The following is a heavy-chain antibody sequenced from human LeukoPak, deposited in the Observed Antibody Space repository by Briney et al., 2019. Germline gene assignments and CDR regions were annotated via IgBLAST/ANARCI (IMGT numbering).Heavy chain of an antibody. Sequence: ASVKVSCKASGYTFRSYGLSWVRQAPGQGLEWLGWISACNGDTRYEQNFQGRVTLTTDTSTTTAYMELTNLRSDDTAVYYCARVGMAIGWSLDLWGRGTLVTVSS. D-gene: IGHD2-21*01. CDR3: ARVGMAIGWSLDL. J-gene: IGHJ2*01. CDR1: GYTFRSYG. V-gene: IGHV1-18*01. CDR2: ISACNGDT.